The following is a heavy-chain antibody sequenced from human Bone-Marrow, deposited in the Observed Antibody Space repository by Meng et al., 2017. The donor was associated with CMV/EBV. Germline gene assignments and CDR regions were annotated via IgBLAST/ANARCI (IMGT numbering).Heavy chain of an antibody. Sequence: GESLKISCAASGFTFSSYGMHWVRQAPGKGLEWVAFIRYDGSNKYYADSVKGRFTISRDNSKNTLYLQMNSLRAEDTAVYYCANALRFLEWLPDGMDVWGQGNTVNVAS. V-gene: IGHV3-30*02. CDR1: GFTFSSYG. CDR3: ANALRFLEWLPDGMDV. J-gene: IGHJ6*02. CDR2: IRYDGSNK. D-gene: IGHD3-3*01.